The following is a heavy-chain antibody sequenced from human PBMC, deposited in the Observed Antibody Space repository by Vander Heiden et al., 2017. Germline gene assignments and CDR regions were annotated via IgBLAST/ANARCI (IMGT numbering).Heavy chain of an antibody. D-gene: IGHD5-12*01. J-gene: IGHJ4*02. V-gene: IGHV3-33*01. CDR3: ARDRADGWLHKPEYYFDY. CDR1: GFTFSSYG. Sequence: QVQLVESGGGVVKPGRSLRLSCAASGFTFSSYGMHWVRQAPGKGLEWVAVIWYDGSNKYYADSVKGRFTISRDNSKNTLYLQMNSLRAEDTAVYYCARDRADGWLHKPEYYFDYWGQGTLVTVSS. CDR2: IWYDGSNK.